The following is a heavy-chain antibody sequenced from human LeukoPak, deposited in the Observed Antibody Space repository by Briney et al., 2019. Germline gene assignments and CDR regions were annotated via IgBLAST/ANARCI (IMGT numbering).Heavy chain of an antibody. J-gene: IGHJ2*01. D-gene: IGHD4-17*01. V-gene: IGHV3-30*02. CDR1: GFTFSSYG. CDR2: IRYDGSNK. Sequence: GGSLRLSCAASGFTFSSYGMHWVRQAPGKGLEWVAFIRYDGSNKYYADTVKGRFTISRDNSKNTLYLQMNSLRAEDTAVYYCAKGGHADYGDYSHLWYFDLWGRGTLVTVSS. CDR3: AKGGHADYGDYSHLWYFDL.